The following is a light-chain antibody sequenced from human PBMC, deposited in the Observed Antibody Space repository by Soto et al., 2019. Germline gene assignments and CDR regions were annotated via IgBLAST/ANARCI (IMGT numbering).Light chain of an antibody. J-gene: IGKJ2*01. CDR1: QSVGSN. Sequence: EIVMTQSPATLSVSPGERATLSCRASQSVGSNLAWYQQKPGQAPRLLIYGASTRATGIPARFSGSGSGTEFTLTISSLQSEDFVVYYCQQYNNWPPYTFCQGTKLEIK. CDR2: GAS. V-gene: IGKV3-15*01. CDR3: QQYNNWPPYT.